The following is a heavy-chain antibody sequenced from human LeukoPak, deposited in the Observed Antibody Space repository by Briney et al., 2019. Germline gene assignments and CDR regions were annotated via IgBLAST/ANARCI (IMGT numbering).Heavy chain of an antibody. CDR1: GFTFSRYS. CDR2: ISSTSDYI. Sequence: GGSLRLSCAASGFTFSRYSMSWVRQAPGKGLEWVSSISSTSDYIFYADSVKGRFTISRDNADDSLYLQMNSPRAEDTAVYYCARDLSYYGSGSYYYFDYWGQGTLVTVSS. CDR3: ARDLSYYGSGSYYYFDY. D-gene: IGHD3-10*01. J-gene: IGHJ4*02. V-gene: IGHV3-21*01.